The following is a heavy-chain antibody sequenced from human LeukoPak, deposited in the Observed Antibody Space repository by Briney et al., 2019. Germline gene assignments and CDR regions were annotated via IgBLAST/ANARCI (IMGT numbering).Heavy chain of an antibody. D-gene: IGHD3-3*01. CDR3: ARESSFGRYYYYGMDV. CDR1: GFTFSSYS. V-gene: IGHV3-21*01. J-gene: IGHJ6*02. Sequence: GGSLRLSCAASGFTFSSYSMNWVRQAPGKGLEWVSSISSSSSYIYYADSVKGRFTISRDNAKNSLYLQMNSLRAEDTAVYYCARESSFGRYYYYGMDVWGQGTTVTVSS. CDR2: ISSSSSYI.